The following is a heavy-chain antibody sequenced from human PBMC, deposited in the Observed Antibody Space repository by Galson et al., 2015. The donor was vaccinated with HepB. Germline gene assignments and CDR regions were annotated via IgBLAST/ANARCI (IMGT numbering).Heavy chain of an antibody. CDR2: ISSSSSTI. V-gene: IGHV3-48*01. Sequence: SLRLSCAASGFTFSSYSMNWVRQAPGKGLEWVSYISSSSSTIYYADSVKGRFTISRDNAKNSLYLQMNSLRAEDTAVYYCARSLLWFGESLFDYWGQGTLVTVSS. CDR1: GFTFSSYS. CDR3: ARSLLWFGESLFDY. J-gene: IGHJ4*02. D-gene: IGHD3-10*01.